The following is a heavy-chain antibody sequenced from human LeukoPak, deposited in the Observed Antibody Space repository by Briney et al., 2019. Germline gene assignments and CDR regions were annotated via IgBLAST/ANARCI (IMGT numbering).Heavy chain of an antibody. Sequence: SETLSLTCTVSGGSISSYYWGWIRQPPGKGLEWIGSIYYSGSTYYNPSLKSRVTISVDTSKNQFSLKLSSVTAADTAVYYCATSLEWLLPFDYWGQGTLVTVSS. D-gene: IGHD3-3*01. J-gene: IGHJ4*02. CDR1: GGSISSYY. V-gene: IGHV4-39*01. CDR2: IYYSGST. CDR3: ATSLEWLLPFDY.